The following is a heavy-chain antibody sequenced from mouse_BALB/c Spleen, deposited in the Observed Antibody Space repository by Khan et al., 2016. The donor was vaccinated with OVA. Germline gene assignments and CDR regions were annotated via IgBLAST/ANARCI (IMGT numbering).Heavy chain of an antibody. CDR3: GRDDRNFVDGMDY. Sequence: QVQLKQSGPGLVAPSQSLSINCTVSGFTLISYGVHWVRQSPGKGLEWLGIIWAGGSTNYNSALMARLSISTDNYTSQVFLKMNSLQTDDTAMYYCGRDDRNFVDGMDYWGQGTSVTVSA. J-gene: IGHJ4*01. CDR1: GFTLISYG. CDR2: IWAGGST. V-gene: IGHV2-9*02. D-gene: IGHD2-1*01.